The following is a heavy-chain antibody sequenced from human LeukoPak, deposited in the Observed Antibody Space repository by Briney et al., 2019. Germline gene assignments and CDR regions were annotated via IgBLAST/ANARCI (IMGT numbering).Heavy chain of an antibody. CDR3: ASADYYGSGTRGQYDY. Sequence: PSETLSLTCTVSGGSISSYYWSWIRNPPRKGLEWIGYIYTSGRTNYNPSLKSRVTISVDTSKNQCSLKVSSVTAADTAVYYCASADYYGSGTRGQYDYWGQGTLVTVSS. V-gene: IGHV4-4*09. D-gene: IGHD3-10*01. CDR1: GGSISSYY. CDR2: IYTSGRT. J-gene: IGHJ4*02.